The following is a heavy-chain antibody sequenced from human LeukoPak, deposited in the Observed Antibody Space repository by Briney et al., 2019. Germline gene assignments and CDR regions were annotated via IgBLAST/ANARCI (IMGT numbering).Heavy chain of an antibody. CDR3: ARSRDGYNPWDY. Sequence: PSETLSLTCTVSGGSISSYYWSWIRQPPGKGLEWIGYIYYSGSTNYNPSLKSRVTISVDTSKNQFSLKLSSVTAAGTAVYYCARSRDGYNPWDYWGQGTLVTVSS. D-gene: IGHD5-24*01. V-gene: IGHV4-59*01. J-gene: IGHJ4*02. CDR1: GGSISSYY. CDR2: IYYSGST.